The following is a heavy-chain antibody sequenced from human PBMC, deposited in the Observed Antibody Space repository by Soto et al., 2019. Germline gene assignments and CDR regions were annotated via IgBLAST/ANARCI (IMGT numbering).Heavy chain of an antibody. D-gene: IGHD4-17*01. CDR2: IYYSGST. CDR3: ARHAITTGGYFDY. V-gene: IGHV4-61*07. J-gene: IGHJ4*02. Sequence: PPGKGLEWIGYIYYSGSTSYNPSLKSRVTILVDTSKNQFSLKVSSVTAADTAVYYCARHAITTGGYFDYWGQGTLVTVSS.